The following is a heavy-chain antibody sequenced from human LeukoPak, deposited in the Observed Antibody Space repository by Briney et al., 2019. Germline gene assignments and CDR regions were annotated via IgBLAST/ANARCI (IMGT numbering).Heavy chain of an antibody. Sequence: SGGSLRLSCAASGFTFSDYAMTWVRQAPGKGLEWVSAMSGSSGSTYYADSVKGRFTISRDNSKNTLYLEMNSLGAEDTAVYYCAKTDRYRSPPGKESYWFFDLWGRGTLVTVSS. CDR1: GFTFSDYA. V-gene: IGHV3-23*01. D-gene: IGHD6-13*01. J-gene: IGHJ2*01. CDR2: MSGSSGST. CDR3: AKTDRYRSPPGKESYWFFDL.